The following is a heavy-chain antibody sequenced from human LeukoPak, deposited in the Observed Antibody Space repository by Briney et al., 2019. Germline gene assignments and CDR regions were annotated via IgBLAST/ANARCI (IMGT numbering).Heavy chain of an antibody. Sequence: GRSLRLSCAASGFTFSSYAMSWVRQAPGKGLEWVSAISGSGGSTYYADSVKGRFTISRDNSKNTLYLQMNSLRAEDTAVYYCAKGPPKYCSGGSCAYYYYGMDVWGQGTTVTVSS. V-gene: IGHV3-23*01. CDR1: GFTFSSYA. J-gene: IGHJ6*02. D-gene: IGHD2-15*01. CDR2: ISGSGGST. CDR3: AKGPPKYCSGGSCAYYYYGMDV.